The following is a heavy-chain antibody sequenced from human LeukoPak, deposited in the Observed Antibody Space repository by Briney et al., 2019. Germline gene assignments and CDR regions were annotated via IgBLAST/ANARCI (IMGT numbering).Heavy chain of an antibody. D-gene: IGHD6-19*01. CDR2: IKPDGSGK. J-gene: IGHJ4*02. V-gene: IGHV3-7*01. CDR3: SSQPAVLDLDC. Sequence: VQPGGSLRLSCAASGFGFSSYWMTWVRPAPGKGLEWVANIKPDGSGKNYVDSVKGRFTISRDNAKNSLYLQMRGLRVEDTAVYYCSSQPAVLDLDCWGQGTLVTVSS. CDR1: GFGFSSYW.